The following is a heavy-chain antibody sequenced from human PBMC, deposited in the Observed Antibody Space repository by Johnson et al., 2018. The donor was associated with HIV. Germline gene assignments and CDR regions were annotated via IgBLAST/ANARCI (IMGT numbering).Heavy chain of an antibody. CDR1: GFTVSSNY. CDR3: ARQTLRAFDV. Sequence: MQLVESGGGLVQPGGSLRLSCAASGFTVSSNYMSWVRQPPGKGLEWVSIIYSGDSTYYADSVKGRFTISRDNSKNTLYLQMNSLRAEDTALYYCARQTLRAFDVWGPGTMVTVSS. J-gene: IGHJ3*01. CDR2: IYSGDST. V-gene: IGHV3-66*04.